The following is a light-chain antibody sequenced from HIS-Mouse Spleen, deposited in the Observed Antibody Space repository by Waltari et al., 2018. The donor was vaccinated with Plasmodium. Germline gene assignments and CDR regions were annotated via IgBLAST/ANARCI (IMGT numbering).Light chain of an antibody. CDR3: QSADSSGTYV. CDR2: KDS. J-gene: IGLJ1*01. V-gene: IGLV3-25*03. CDR1: ALPKQD. Sequence: SYELTQPPSVSVSPGQTARITCSGNALPKQDAYWYQQKPGQAPVLVISKDSERPSGIPERFSGSSSGTTVTLTISGVQAEDEADYYCQSADSSGTYVFGTGTKVTVL.